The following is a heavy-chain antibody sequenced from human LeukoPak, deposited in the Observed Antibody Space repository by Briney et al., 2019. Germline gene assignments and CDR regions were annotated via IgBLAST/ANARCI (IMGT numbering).Heavy chain of an antibody. D-gene: IGHD5-24*01. CDR2: IYYSGST. CDR1: GGSISSSSYY. J-gene: IGHJ4*02. Sequence: SETLSLTCTVSGGSISSSSYYWGWIRQPPGKGLEWIGSIYYSGSTNYNPSLKSRVTISVDTSKNQFSLKLSSVTAADTAVYYCARAHRDGYNSKILWYWGQGTLVTVSS. V-gene: IGHV4-39*07. CDR3: ARAHRDGYNSKILWY.